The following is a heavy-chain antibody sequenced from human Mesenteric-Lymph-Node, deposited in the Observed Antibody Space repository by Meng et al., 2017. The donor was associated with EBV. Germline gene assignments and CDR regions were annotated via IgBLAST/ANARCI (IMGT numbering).Heavy chain of an antibody. CDR3: ARRGRWFYGSDY. V-gene: IGHV1-8*01. CDR1: GYTLGDYD. J-gene: IGHJ4*02. D-gene: IGHD3-10*01. CDR2: MNPERNHA. Sequence: QGRRVQVGAGVNKPGASVTVSCKAFGYTLGDYDINWVRQATGQGLGWVGWMNPERNHADYAQKFQGRLTMTRNTSTNTAYMELSSLRSEDTAVYYCARRGRWFYGSDYWGQGTLVTVSS.